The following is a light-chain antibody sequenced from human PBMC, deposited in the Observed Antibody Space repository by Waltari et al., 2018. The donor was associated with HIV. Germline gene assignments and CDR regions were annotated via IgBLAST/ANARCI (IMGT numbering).Light chain of an antibody. J-gene: IGLJ3*02. CDR2: RNN. Sequence: QSVLTQPPSASGTPGQRVTISCSGLSSNIPHNYVFWYQQLPGTAPRLLIYRNNQRPSGVPDRFSGSKSATSASLAISGLRSEDEADYYCAEWDDGLSGPVVFGGGTKLAVL. CDR1: SSNIPHNY. CDR3: AEWDDGLSGPVV. V-gene: IGLV1-47*01.